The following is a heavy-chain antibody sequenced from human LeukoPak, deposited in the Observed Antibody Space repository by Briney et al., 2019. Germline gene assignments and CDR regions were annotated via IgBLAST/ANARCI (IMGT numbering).Heavy chain of an antibody. CDR2: ISYDGSNN. V-gene: IGHV3-30*04. CDR1: GFTFSHYA. J-gene: IGHJ4*02. Sequence: GGSLRLSCAAPGFTFSHYAMHLVRQAPGKGLEWVALISYDGSNNYYADSVKGRFTISRDNSKKTLYLQMNSLRVEDTAVYYCARTYSSDWYRYFDSWGQGTLVTVSS. D-gene: IGHD6-19*01. CDR3: ARTYSSDWYRYFDS.